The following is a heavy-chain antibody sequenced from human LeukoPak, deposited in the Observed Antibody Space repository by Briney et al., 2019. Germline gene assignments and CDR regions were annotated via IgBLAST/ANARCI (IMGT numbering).Heavy chain of an antibody. Sequence: GGSLRLSCAASGFTFSDFAMSWVRQAPGKGLEWVSTISGNGGRTYYADSVKGRFTISRDNSKNTLYLQMNSLRAEDTAVYYCAKGGTKGGFDPWGQGTLVTVSS. CDR3: AKGGTKGGFDP. CDR1: GFTFSDFA. V-gene: IGHV3-23*01. CDR2: ISGNGGRT. D-gene: IGHD1-26*01. J-gene: IGHJ5*02.